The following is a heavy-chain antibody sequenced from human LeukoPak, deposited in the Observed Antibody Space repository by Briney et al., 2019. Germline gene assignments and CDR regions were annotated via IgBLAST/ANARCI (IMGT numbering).Heavy chain of an antibody. CDR1: GFTFSSYA. CDR3: AREPYYYGSGSYCFDY. D-gene: IGHD3-10*01. Sequence: GGSLRLSCAASGFTFSSYAMHWVRQAPGKGLEWVAVISYDGSNKYYADSVKGRFTISRDNSKNTLYLQMNSLRAEDTVVYYCAREPYYYGSGSYCFDYWGQGTLVTVSS. J-gene: IGHJ4*02. CDR2: ISYDGSNK. V-gene: IGHV3-30*04.